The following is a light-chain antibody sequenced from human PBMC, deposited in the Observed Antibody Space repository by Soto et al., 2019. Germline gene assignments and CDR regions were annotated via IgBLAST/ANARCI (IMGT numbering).Light chain of an antibody. V-gene: IGKV3-20*01. CDR2: GAS. CDR3: QQYNGWLWT. Sequence: EIVLTQSPGTLSLSPGERATLSCRASQSVSSSYLAWYQQKPGQAPRLLIYGASNRATGIPARFSGRGSGTEFTLTITSLQSEDFAVYFCQQYNGWLWTFGQGTKVDIK. J-gene: IGKJ1*01. CDR1: QSVSSSY.